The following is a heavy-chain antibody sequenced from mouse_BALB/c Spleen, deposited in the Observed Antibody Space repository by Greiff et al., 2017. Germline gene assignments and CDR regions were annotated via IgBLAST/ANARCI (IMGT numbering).Heavy chain of an antibody. CDR3: ARTGTTATVFDY. CDR1: GYTFSSYW. CDR2: ILPGSGST. V-gene: IGHV1-9*01. D-gene: IGHD1-2*01. J-gene: IGHJ3*01. Sequence: QVQLQQSGAELMKPGASVKISCKATGYTFSSYWIEWVKQRPGHGLEWIGEILPGSGSTNYNEKFKGKATFTADTSSNTAYMQLSSLTSEDSAVYYCARTGTTATVFDYWGQGTLVTVSA.